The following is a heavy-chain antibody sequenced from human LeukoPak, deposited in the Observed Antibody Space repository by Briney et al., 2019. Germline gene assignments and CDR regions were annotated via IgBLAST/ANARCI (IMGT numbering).Heavy chain of an antibody. Sequence: GGSLRLSCAASGFTASSNSMSWVRQAPGKGLEWVAVISYDGSNKYYPDSVKGRFTISRDNSKNTLYLQMNSLRAEDTAVYYCARDGPGGGMDVWGQGTTVTVSS. CDR2: ISYDGSNK. V-gene: IGHV3-30-3*01. J-gene: IGHJ6*02. CDR3: ARDGPGGGMDV. CDR1: GFTASSNS. D-gene: IGHD1-1*01.